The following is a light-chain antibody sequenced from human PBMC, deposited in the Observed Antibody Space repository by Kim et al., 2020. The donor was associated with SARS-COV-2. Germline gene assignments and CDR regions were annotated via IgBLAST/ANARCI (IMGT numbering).Light chain of an antibody. CDR3: QVWDTSSDYQYV. CDR2: FDS. V-gene: IGLV3-21*04. CDR1: NIGSNS. J-gene: IGLJ1*01. Sequence: PGKTDRVTCGGDNIGSNSVHWYQRKSGQAPVLVMYFDSDRPAEIPERFSASKAGNTATLTINKVEAGDEADYYCQVWDTSSDYQYVFGTGTKVTVL.